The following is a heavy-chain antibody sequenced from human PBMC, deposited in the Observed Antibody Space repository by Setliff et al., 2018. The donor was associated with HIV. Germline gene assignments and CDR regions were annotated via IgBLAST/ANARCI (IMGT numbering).Heavy chain of an antibody. CDR2: ISSGSSST. CDR1: GFNFDKYN. CDR3: ARDLPGSYNGYLNY. V-gene: IGHV3-48*04. Sequence: PGGSLRLSCAASGFNFDKYNMNWVRQTPGKRLEWISYISSGSSSTDYADSVKGRFTISRDNAKNSLELQMNGLRVDDTAVYYCARDLPGSYNGYLNYWGQGTLVTVSS. D-gene: IGHD1-1*01. J-gene: IGHJ4*02.